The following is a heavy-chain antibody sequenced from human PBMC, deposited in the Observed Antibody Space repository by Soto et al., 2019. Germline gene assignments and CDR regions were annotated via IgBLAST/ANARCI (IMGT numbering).Heavy chain of an antibody. CDR2: INHSGST. V-gene: IGHV4-34*01. CDR1: GGSFSDYSWN. Sequence: SETLSLTGAVYGGSFSDYSWNWNWIRQPPGKGLEWIGEINHSGSTSHNPSLKSRVTLSLDTSKNQFSLILTSVTAADTAVYYCAASIFYYGMDVWGQGTTVTVSS. CDR3: AASIFYYGMDV. J-gene: IGHJ6*02.